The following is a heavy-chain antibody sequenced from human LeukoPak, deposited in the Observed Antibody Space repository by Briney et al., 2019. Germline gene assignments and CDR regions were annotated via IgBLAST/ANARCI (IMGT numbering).Heavy chain of an antibody. J-gene: IGHJ4*02. D-gene: IGHD3-22*01. CDR2: IYYSGST. V-gene: IGHV4-59*12. CDR1: GGSISSYY. Sequence: SETLSLTCTVSGGSISSYYWSWIRQPPGKGLEWIGYIYYSGSTNYNPSLKSRVTISVDTSKNQFSLKLSSVTAADTAVYYCASQLYYYDSSGYYHYFDYWGQGTLVTVSS. CDR3: ASQLYYYDSSGYYHYFDY.